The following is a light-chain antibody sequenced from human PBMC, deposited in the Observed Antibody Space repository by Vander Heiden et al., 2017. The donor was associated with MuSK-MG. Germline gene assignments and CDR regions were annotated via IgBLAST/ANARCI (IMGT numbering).Light chain of an antibody. Sequence: ASQVTKSPSSLSASVGDRVTITCRASQGISSALAWYQKKPGKAPKLLIYDASTLQSGVPSRFSGSGSGTDFTLTISSLRPEDFATYYCQHFNSDPLIFGGGTKVE. CDR1: QGISSA. CDR3: QHFNSDPLI. V-gene: IGKV1-13*02. CDR2: DAS. J-gene: IGKJ4*01.